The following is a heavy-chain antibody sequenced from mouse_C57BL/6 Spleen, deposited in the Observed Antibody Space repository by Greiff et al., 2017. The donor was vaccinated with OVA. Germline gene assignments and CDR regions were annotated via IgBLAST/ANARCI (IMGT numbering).Heavy chain of an antibody. CDR2: IDPETGGT. D-gene: IGHD2-4*01. J-gene: IGHJ4*01. CDR1: GYTFTDYE. Sequence: QVQLQQPGAELVRPGASVTLSCKASGYTFTDYEMHWVKQTPVHGLEWIGAIDPETGGTAYNQKFKGKAILTADKSSSTAYMELRSLTSEDSAVYYCTIYDYSYAMDYWGQGTSVTVSS. CDR3: TIYDYSYAMDY. V-gene: IGHV1-15*01.